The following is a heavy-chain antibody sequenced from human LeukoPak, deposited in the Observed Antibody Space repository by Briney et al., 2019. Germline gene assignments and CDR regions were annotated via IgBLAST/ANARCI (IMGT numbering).Heavy chain of an antibody. J-gene: IGHJ4*02. Sequence: GGSLRLSCAASGFTFDDYPMHWVRQAPGKGLEWVSGISWNSGSIGYADSVKGRFTISRDNAKNSLYLQMNSLRAEDTALYYCAKDYDILTGFDYWGQGTLVTVSS. CDR2: ISWNSGSI. CDR3: AKDYDILTGFDY. CDR1: GFTFDDYP. V-gene: IGHV3-9*01. D-gene: IGHD3-9*01.